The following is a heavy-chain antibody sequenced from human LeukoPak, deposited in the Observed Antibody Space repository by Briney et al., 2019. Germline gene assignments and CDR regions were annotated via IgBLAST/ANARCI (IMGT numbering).Heavy chain of an antibody. Sequence: SQTLSLTCTVSGGSISSGSYYWSWIRQPAGKGLEWIGRIYTSGSTNYNPSLKSRVTISVDTSKNQFSLKLSSVTAADTAVYYCARARFGEFNYYYYYMDVWGKGTTVTISS. D-gene: IGHD3-10*01. CDR3: ARARFGEFNYYYYYMDV. CDR2: IYTSGST. CDR1: GGSISSGSYY. V-gene: IGHV4-61*02. J-gene: IGHJ6*03.